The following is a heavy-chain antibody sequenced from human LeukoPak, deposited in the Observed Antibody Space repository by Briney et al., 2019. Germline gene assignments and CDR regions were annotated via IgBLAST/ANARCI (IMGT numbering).Heavy chain of an antibody. CDR3: ARDGGNSHNYNYYYYGMDV. J-gene: IGHJ6*02. CDR1: GFTFSSYA. V-gene: IGHV3-30*04. Sequence: GGSLRLSCAASGFTFSSYAMHWVRQAPGKGLEWVAVISYDGCNKYYADSVKGRFTISRDNTKNTLYLQMNSLRAEDTAVYYCARDGGNSHNYNYYYYGMDVWGQGTTVTVSS. CDR2: ISYDGCNK. D-gene: IGHD4-23*01.